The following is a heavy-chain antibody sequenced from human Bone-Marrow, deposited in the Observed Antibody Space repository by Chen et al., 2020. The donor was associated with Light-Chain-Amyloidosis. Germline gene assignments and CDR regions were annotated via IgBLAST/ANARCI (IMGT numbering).Heavy chain of an antibody. J-gene: IGHJ4*02. CDR3: ARARLNRVRGGAPYYFDY. CDR1: GGSISSSSYY. D-gene: IGHD3-10*01. V-gene: IGHV4-39*07. Sequence: QLQLQESGPGLVKPSETLSLTCTVSGGSISSSSYYWGWIRQPPGKGLEWIGSIYYSGSTYYNPPLKSRVTIQVDTSKNQFPLKLGSVTAADTAVYYCARARLNRVRGGAPYYFDYWGQGTLVTVSS. CDR2: IYYSGST.